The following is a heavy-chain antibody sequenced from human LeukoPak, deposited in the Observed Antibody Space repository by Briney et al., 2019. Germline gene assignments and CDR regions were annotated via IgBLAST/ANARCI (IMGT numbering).Heavy chain of an antibody. Sequence: GGSLRLSCAASGFTFSSYAMSWVRQAPGKGLEWVSAISGSGGSTYYADSVKGRFTISRDNSKNTLFLQMGSLRAEDMAVYYCARVDSGFDKYGGFDYWGQGTLVTVSS. CDR1: GFTFSSYA. CDR3: ARVDSGFDKYGGFDY. J-gene: IGHJ4*02. D-gene: IGHD5-12*01. CDR2: ISGSGGST. V-gene: IGHV3-23*01.